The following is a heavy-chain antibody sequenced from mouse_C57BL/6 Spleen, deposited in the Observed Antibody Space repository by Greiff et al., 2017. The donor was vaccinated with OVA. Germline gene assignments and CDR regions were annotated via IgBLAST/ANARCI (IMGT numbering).Heavy chain of an antibody. CDR3: AREDYSGGY. CDR1: GYAFSSSW. D-gene: IGHD1-1*01. V-gene: IGHV1-82*01. J-gene: IGHJ3*01. Sequence: VQVVESGPELVKPGASVKISCKASGYAFSSSWMNWVKQRPGKGLEWIGRIYPGDGDTNYNGKFKGKATLTADKSSSTAYMQLSSLTSEDSAVYSCAREDYSGGYWGEGTLVTVSA. CDR2: IYPGDGDT.